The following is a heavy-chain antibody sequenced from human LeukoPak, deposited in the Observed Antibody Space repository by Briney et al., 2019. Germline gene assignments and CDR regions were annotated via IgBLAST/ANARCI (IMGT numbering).Heavy chain of an antibody. Sequence: ASVKVSCKASGYTFTGYYMHWVRQAPGQGLEWMGWINPNSGGTNYAQKFQGRVTITRDTSISTAYMELSRLRSDDTAVYYCARVPDILTAHPPHYYFDYWGQGTLVTVSS. CDR1: GYTFTGYY. CDR2: INPNSGGT. V-gene: IGHV1-2*02. CDR3: ARVPDILTAHPPHYYFDY. J-gene: IGHJ4*02. D-gene: IGHD3-9*01.